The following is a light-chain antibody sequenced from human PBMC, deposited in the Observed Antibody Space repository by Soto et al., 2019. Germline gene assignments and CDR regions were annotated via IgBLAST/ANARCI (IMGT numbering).Light chain of an antibody. CDR1: QSISSY. V-gene: IGKV1-39*01. Sequence: DIQMTQSPSSLSASVGDRVTITCRASQSISSYLNWYQQKPGKAPKLLIYAASSLQSGVPSRFSGSGSGTDFTLTISSLQLEDFATYYCQQSYSTPQCTFGQGTKLEIK. CDR3: QQSYSTPQCT. CDR2: AAS. J-gene: IGKJ2*02.